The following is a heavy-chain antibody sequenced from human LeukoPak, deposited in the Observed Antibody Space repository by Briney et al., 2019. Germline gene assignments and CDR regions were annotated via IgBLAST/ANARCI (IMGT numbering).Heavy chain of an antibody. V-gene: IGHV3-30*18. CDR2: ISYDRSNK. CDR3: AKGEDETGYGMDV. Sequence: PGRSLRLSCAASGFTFSSYGMHWVRQAPGKGLEWVAFISYDRSNKYYADSVKGRFTISRDNSKNTLYLQMNSLRGEDTAVYYCAKGEDETGYGMDVWGQGNTVTVSS. CDR1: GFTFSSYG. D-gene: IGHD1-1*01. J-gene: IGHJ6*02.